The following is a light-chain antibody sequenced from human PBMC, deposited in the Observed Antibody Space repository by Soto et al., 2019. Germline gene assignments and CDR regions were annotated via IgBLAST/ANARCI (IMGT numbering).Light chain of an antibody. V-gene: IGKV3-11*01. CDR3: QQRSNWPIT. Sequence: EIVLTQSPATLSLSPGERATLSCRASQSVSSYLAWYQQKPGQAPRLLIYDAFNRATGIPARFSGSGSGTDFTLTISSLEPEDFGVYYCQQRSNWPITFGQGTRLEIK. CDR2: DAF. J-gene: IGKJ5*01. CDR1: QSVSSY.